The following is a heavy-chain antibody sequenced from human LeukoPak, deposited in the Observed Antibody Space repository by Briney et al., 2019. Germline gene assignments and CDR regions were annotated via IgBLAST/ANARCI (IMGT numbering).Heavy chain of an antibody. Sequence: ASVKVSCKASGYTFTGYYMHWVRQAPGQGLEWMGWINPNSGGTNDAQKFQGRVTMTRDTSISTAYMELSRLRSDDTAVYYCARGVDILTGYYDGYFDYWGQGTLVTVSS. CDR1: GYTFTGYY. CDR3: ARGVDILTGYYDGYFDY. D-gene: IGHD3-9*01. V-gene: IGHV1-2*02. J-gene: IGHJ4*02. CDR2: INPNSGGT.